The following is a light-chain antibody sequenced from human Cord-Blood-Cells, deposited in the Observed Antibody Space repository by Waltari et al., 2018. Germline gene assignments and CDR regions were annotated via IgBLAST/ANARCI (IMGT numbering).Light chain of an antibody. CDR1: QSVSSSY. J-gene: IGKJ3*01. CDR2: GAS. V-gene: IGKV3-20*01. Sequence: EIVLTQSPGTLSLSPGERATLSCRDSQSVSSSYLAWYQQKPGQAPRLLIYGASSRATGIPDRFSGSGSGTDFTLTISRLEPEDFAVYYCQQYGSSPITFGPGTKVDIK. CDR3: QQYGSSPIT.